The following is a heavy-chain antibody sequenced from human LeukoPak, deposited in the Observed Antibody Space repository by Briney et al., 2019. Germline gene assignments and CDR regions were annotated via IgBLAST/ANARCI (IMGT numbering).Heavy chain of an antibody. D-gene: IGHD5-24*01. V-gene: IGHV3-7*04. CDR1: GFTFDSYW. CDR3: ATERDDYNFFDY. CDR2: INQDGSEK. Sequence: GGSLRLSCAASGFTFDSYWWSWIRQAPGKGLEWVDNINQDGSEKYYVDSVKGRFTISRDNAKKSLYLQTNILRAEDTSVYSCATERDDYNFFDYWGQGTLVTVSS. J-gene: IGHJ4*02.